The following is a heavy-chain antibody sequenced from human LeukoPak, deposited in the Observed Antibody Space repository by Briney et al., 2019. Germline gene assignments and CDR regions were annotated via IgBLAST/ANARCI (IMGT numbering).Heavy chain of an antibody. J-gene: IGHJ1*01. CDR2: IYPCESDT. CDR1: GYSFTSFW. CDR3: ARRGSCSNGVCEYFQN. D-gene: IGHD2-8*01. V-gene: IGHV5-51*01. Sequence: GESLKISWKGSGYSFTSFWNGWGRQIPGKGVGWVRIIYPCESDTRYSPSFQGQVTISADKSISTAYLQWSSLKDSNTAIYYCARRGSCSNGVCEYFQNWGQGTLVTVSS.